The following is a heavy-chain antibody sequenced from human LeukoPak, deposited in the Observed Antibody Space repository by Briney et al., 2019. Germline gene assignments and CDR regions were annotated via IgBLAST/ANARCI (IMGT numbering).Heavy chain of an antibody. CDR3: ARESTAGWFDP. CDR2: IYYSGTT. CDR1: GGSISSYY. V-gene: IGHV4-59*01. Sequence: PSETLSLTCTVSGGSISSYYWNWIRQPPGKGLQWIGYIYYSGTTNYNPSLTTRVTISVDTSKNQFSLKLSSVTAADTAVYYCARESTAGWFDPWGQGTLVTVSS. J-gene: IGHJ5*02.